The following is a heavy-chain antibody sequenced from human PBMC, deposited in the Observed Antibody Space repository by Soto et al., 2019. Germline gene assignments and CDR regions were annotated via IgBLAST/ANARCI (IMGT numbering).Heavy chain of an antibody. CDR3: ARGVTMVRGVRGNWFDP. D-gene: IGHD3-10*01. CDR2: IYYSGST. CDR1: GGSISSGGYY. V-gene: IGHV4-31*03. J-gene: IGHJ5*02. Sequence: QVQLQESGPGLVKPSQTLSLTCTVSGGSISSGGYYWSWIRQHPGKGLEWIGYIYYSGSTYYNPSLKSRVTIPVDTSKNQFSLKLSSVTAADTAVYYCARGVTMVRGVRGNWFDPWGQGTLVTVSS.